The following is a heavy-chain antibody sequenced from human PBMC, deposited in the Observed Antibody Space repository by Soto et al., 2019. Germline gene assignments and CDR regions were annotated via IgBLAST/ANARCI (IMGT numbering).Heavy chain of an antibody. V-gene: IGHV3-64*01. CDR1: GCTFGTYA. J-gene: IGHJ4*02. Sequence: PGGSLRLSCAASGCTFGTYAMQWVRQAPGKGLECVSSISSNGGTTNYAYSVKGRFTISRDNSRDTLYLQMGSLRPEDMAVYYCARDGRDMNDYWGQGT. D-gene: IGHD2-15*01. CDR2: ISSNGGTT. CDR3: ARDGRDMNDY.